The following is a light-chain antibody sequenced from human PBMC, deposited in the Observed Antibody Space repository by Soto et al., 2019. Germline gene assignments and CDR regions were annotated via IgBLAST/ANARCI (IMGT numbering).Light chain of an antibody. Sequence: EIVMTQSPATLSVSPGERSTLSCRASQSISSKLAWYQQKPGQAPRLLIYGASTRATGIPDRFSGSGSGTDFTLTISRVEPEDFALYYCQQYGTSLWTFGQGTKVDIK. CDR1: QSISSK. CDR3: QQYGTSLWT. J-gene: IGKJ1*01. CDR2: GAS. V-gene: IGKV3-20*01.